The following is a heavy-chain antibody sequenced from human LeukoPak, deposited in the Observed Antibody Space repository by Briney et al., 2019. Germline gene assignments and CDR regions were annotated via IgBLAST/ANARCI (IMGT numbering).Heavy chain of an antibody. J-gene: IGHJ4*02. D-gene: IGHD2-8*02. Sequence: GGSLRLSCAASGFTFSTFAMIWVRQPPGKGLEWVSSIFPSGGEIHYADSVRGRFTISRDNSKSTLSLQMNSLRAEDTAIYYCATYRQVLLPFESWGQGVLVTVSS. CDR3: ATYRQVLLPFES. CDR2: IFPSGGEI. CDR1: GFTFSTFA. V-gene: IGHV3-23*01.